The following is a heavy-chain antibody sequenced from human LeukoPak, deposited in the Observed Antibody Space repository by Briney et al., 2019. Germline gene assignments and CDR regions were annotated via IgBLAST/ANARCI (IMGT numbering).Heavy chain of an antibody. CDR1: GFSFSNYW. D-gene: IGHD1-26*01. V-gene: IGHV3-7*04. CDR2: MKPDGTRK. J-gene: IGHJ6*03. CDR3: ARVSGSYYPFYYMDV. Sequence: GGSLRLSCVASGFSFSNYWINWVRQAPGEGLEWVAHMKPDGTRKYYLDSVKGRFTISRDNAKNSLYLQMNSLRAEDTAVYYCARVSGSYYPFYYMDVWGKGTTVTVSS.